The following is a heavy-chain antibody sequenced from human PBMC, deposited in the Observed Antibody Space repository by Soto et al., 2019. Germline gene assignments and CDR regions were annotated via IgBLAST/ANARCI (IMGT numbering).Heavy chain of an antibody. CDR1: GFPFSNYA. J-gene: IGHJ4*02. CDR2: ISGSGGST. V-gene: IGHV3-23*01. CDR3: AKVHGSGSYNNFTDY. Sequence: EVQLLESGGGLVQPGGSLGLSCAASGFPFSNYAMSWVRQAPGKGLEWVSLISGSGGSTYYADSVKGRFTISRDNSRDTLYLQMNSLRAEDTAVYYCAKVHGSGSYNNFTDYWGQGTLVTVSS. D-gene: IGHD3-10*01.